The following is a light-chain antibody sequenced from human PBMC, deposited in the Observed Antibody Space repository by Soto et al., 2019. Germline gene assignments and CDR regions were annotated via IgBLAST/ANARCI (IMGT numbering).Light chain of an antibody. CDR3: QQRYNWPNT. V-gene: IGKV3-11*01. Sequence: EIVLTQSPATLSLSPGERATLSCRTSQSVGTYLAWYQHNPGQAPRLLIYDASNRATGIPARFSGSGSGTDFTFTISSPEPEDFAVYYCQQRYNWPNTFGQGTKLEIK. CDR2: DAS. J-gene: IGKJ2*01. CDR1: QSVGTY.